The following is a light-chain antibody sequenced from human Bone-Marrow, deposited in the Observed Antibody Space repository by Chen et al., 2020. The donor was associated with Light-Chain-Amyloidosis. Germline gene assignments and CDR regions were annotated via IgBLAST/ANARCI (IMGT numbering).Light chain of an antibody. CDR1: SRDVGGDNH. V-gene: IGLV2-14*01. J-gene: IGLJ1*01. Sequence: QSALTQPASVSGSPGQSITISCTGNSRDVGGDNHVSWYQQHPDKAPNRMIDEGTNRPSWVPDRVSGSNYANPASLTSSGLQTEDEADYFCSSYTITNTLVFGSGTRVTVL. CDR3: SSYTITNTLV. CDR2: EGT.